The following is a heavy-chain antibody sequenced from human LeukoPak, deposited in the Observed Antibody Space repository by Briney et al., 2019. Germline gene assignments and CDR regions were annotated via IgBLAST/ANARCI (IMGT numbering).Heavy chain of an antibody. J-gene: IGHJ3*02. D-gene: IGHD4-17*01. CDR3: ARDPSSTGSDAFDI. CDR2: INPNSGGT. V-gene: IGHV1-2*02. Sequence: ASVNVSCKASGYTFTVYYMHWVRQAPGQGLEWMGWINPNSGGTNYTQKFQGRVTMTRDTSISTAYMELSRLRSDDTAVYYCARDPSSTGSDAFDIWGQGTMVTVSS. CDR1: GYTFTVYY.